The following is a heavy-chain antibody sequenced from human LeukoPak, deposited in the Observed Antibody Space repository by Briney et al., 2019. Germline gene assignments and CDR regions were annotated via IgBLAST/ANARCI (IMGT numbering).Heavy chain of an antibody. J-gene: IGHJ2*01. CDR3: ARDSKRWLQLVTYFDL. Sequence: GGSLRLSCAASGFIFSTYSMNWVRQAPGTGLEWVSYISSSSNTRYYADSVKGRFTISRDNAKNSLYLQMNSLRDEDTAVYYCARDSKRWLQLVTYFDLRGRGTLVTVSS. V-gene: IGHV3-48*02. CDR2: ISSSSNTR. CDR1: GFIFSTYS. D-gene: IGHD5-24*01.